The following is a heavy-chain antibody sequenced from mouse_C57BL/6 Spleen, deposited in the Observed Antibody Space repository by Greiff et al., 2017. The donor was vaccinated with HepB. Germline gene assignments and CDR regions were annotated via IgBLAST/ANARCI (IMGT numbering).Heavy chain of an antibody. CDR3: ARGGYYGPFAY. CDR1: GYTFTDYY. D-gene: IGHD1-1*01. CDR2: INPNNGGT. J-gene: IGHJ3*01. Sequence: EVQLQQSGPELVKPGASVKISCKASGYTFTDYYMNWVKQSHGKSLEWIGDINPNNGGTSYNQKFKGKATLTVDKSSSTAYMELRSRTSEDSAVYYCARGGYYGPFAYWGQGTLVTVSA. V-gene: IGHV1-26*01.